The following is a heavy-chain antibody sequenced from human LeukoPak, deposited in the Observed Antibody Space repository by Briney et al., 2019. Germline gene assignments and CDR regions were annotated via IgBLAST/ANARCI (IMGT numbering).Heavy chain of an antibody. CDR1: GYTFTSYG. CDR2: ISAYNGNT. Sequence: ASVKVSCKASGYTFTSYGISWVRQAPGQGLEWMGWISAYNGNTNYAQKLQGRVTMTTDTSTSTAYMELSSLRSEDTAVYYCATRSIAAPNWFDPWGQGTLVTVSS. V-gene: IGHV1-18*01. D-gene: IGHD6-6*01. CDR3: ATRSIAAPNWFDP. J-gene: IGHJ5*02.